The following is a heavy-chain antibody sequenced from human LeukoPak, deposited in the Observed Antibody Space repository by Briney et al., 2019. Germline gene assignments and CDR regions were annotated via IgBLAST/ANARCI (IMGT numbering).Heavy chain of an antibody. Sequence: GSLRLSCAASGFTFSSYAMHWVRQAPGKGLEWVAVISYDGSNKYYADSVKGRFTISRDNSKNTLYLQMNSLRAEDTAVYYCARAPSESSHFDYWGQGTLSPSPQ. V-gene: IGHV3-30*04. CDR3: ARAPSESSHFDY. CDR2: ISYDGSNK. J-gene: IGHJ4*02. D-gene: IGHD1-26*01. CDR1: GFTFSSYA.